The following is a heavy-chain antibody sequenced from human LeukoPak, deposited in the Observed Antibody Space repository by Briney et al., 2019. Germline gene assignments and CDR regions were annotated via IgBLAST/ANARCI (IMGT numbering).Heavy chain of an antibody. CDR3: ATHITMVRGVIQNWFDP. CDR2: IIPIFGTA. V-gene: IGHV1-69*13. CDR1: GGTFSSYA. D-gene: IGHD3-10*01. J-gene: IGHJ5*02. Sequence: GASVKVSCKASGGTFSSYAISWVRQAPGQGLEWMGGIIPIFGTANYAQKFQGRVTITADESTSTAYMELSSLRSEDTAVYYCATHITMVRGVIQNWFDPWGQGTLVTVSS.